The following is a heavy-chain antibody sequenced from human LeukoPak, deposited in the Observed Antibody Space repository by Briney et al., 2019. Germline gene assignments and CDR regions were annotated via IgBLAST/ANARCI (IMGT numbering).Heavy chain of an antibody. D-gene: IGHD5-18*01. J-gene: IGHJ4*02. Sequence: PSQTLSLTCALSGDIFSSNSEAWHWVRQSRSRGLEWQERTYYRSKWYNDYAVSVKSRITLNPDTSKIQFSLHLSSVTPEDTAVYYCARESYGTRGYFDYWGQGTLVTVSS. CDR2: TYYRSKWYN. CDR1: GDIFSSNSEA. V-gene: IGHV6-1*01. CDR3: ARESYGTRGYFDY.